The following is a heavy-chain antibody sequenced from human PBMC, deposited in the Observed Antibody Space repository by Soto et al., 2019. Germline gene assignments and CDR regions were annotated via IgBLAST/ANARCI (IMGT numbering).Heavy chain of an antibody. V-gene: IGHV4-34*01. CDR2: INHSGST. CDR1: GGSFSGYY. D-gene: IGHD3-10*01. CDR3: ARGIYYYGSGSYYNHYDY. J-gene: IGHJ4*02. Sequence: QVQLQQWGAGLLKPSETLSLTCAVYGGSFSGYYWSWIRQPPGKGLEWIGEINHSGSTNYNPSLKSRVTISVDTSKNQFSLKLSSVTAADMAVYYCARGIYYYGSGSYYNHYDYWGQGTLVTVSS.